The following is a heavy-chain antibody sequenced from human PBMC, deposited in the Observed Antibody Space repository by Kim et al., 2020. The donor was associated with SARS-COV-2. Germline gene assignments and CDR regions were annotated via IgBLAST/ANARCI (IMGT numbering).Heavy chain of an antibody. CDR2: IWYDGSNK. J-gene: IGHJ4*02. V-gene: IGHV3-33*01. Sequence: GGSLRLSCAASGFTFSSYGMHWVRQAPGKGLEWVAVIWYDGSNKYYADSVKGRFTISRDNSKNTLYLQMNSLRAEDTAVYYCARDNPIAAADHWGQGTLVTVSS. CDR3: ARDNPIAAADH. CDR1: GFTFSSYG. D-gene: IGHD6-13*01.